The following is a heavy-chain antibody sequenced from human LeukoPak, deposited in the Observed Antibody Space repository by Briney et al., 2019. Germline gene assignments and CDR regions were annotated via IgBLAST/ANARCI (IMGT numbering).Heavy chain of an antibody. V-gene: IGHV4-34*01. CDR3: ARGAYDVWQQLSHWGYYYYYGMDV. Sequence: SETLSLTCAVYGGSFSGYYWSWIRRPPGKGLEWIGEINHSGSTNYNPSLKSRVTISVDTSKNQFSLKLSSVTAADTAVYYCARGAYDVWQQLSHWGYYYYYGMDVWGQGTTVTVSS. J-gene: IGHJ6*02. CDR1: GGSFSGYY. D-gene: IGHD6-13*01. CDR2: INHSGST.